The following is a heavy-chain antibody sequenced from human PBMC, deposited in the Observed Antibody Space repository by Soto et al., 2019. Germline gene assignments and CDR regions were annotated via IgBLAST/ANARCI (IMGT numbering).Heavy chain of an antibody. Sequence: GASVKVSCKASGGTCSIYAISWVRQAPGQGLEWMGGIIPIFGTANYAQKFQGRVTITADESTSTAYMELSSLRSEDTAVFYCAREYYYALGGVDCWGQGSLVTVS. CDR2: IIPIFGTA. V-gene: IGHV1-69*13. D-gene: IGHD3-10*01. CDR1: GGTCSIYA. CDR3: AREYYYALGGVDC. J-gene: IGHJ4*02.